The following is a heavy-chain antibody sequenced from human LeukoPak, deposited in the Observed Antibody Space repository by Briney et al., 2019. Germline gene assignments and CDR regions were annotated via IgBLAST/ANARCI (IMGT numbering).Heavy chain of an antibody. CDR3: ARDGYYYGSGGHLSN. J-gene: IGHJ4*02. CDR2: ISAYNGNT. Sequence: ASVKVSCKASGYTFTSYGISWVRRAPGQGLEWMGWISAYNGNTNYAQKLQGRVTMTTDTSTSTAYMELRSLRSDDTAVYYCARDGYYYGSGGHLSNWGQGTLVTVSS. D-gene: IGHD3-10*01. CDR1: GYTFTSYG. V-gene: IGHV1-18*01.